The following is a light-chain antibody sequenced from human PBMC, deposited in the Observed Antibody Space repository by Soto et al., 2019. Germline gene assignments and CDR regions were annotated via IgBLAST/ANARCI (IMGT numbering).Light chain of an antibody. CDR1: SSDVGGYQN. CDR2: AVN. J-gene: IGLJ1*01. Sequence: QSLLSQPPSASGSPGQSVTIPCAGTSSDVGGYQNVSWCQQCPGKAPKLMLYAVNRHTSGVPDRFPVSSLGDADSLAVSGLQAEDEADYYCSSYGGSNGSVYGTGTNVTVL. V-gene: IGLV2-8*01. CDR3: SSYGGSNGSV.